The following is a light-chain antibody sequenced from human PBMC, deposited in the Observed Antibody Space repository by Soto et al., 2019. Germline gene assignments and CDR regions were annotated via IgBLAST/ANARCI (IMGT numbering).Light chain of an antibody. CDR3: QQVNSYPLT. V-gene: IGKV1-9*01. CDR1: QGISRS. CDR2: AAS. J-gene: IGKJ4*01. Sequence: DIQMTQSPSSLSTSVGDRVTITCRASQGISRSLAWYQQNPGRAPKLLIYAASTLYTGVPSRFSGSGYGTEFTLTISSLQPEDFATYYCQQVNSYPLTFGGGTKVDIK.